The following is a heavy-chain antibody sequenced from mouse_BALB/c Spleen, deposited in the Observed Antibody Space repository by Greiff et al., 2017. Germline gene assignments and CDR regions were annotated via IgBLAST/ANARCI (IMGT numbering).Heavy chain of an antibody. Sequence: EVMLVESGGGLVQPGGSRKLSCAASGFTFSDYGMAWVRQAPGKGPEWVAFISNLAYSIYYADTVTGRFTISRENAKNTLYLEMSSLRSEDTAMYYCARDQYYAMDYWGQGTTLTVSS. CDR2: ISNLAYSI. J-gene: IGHJ4*01. V-gene: IGHV5-15*02. CDR3: ARDQYYAMDY. CDR1: GFTFSDYG.